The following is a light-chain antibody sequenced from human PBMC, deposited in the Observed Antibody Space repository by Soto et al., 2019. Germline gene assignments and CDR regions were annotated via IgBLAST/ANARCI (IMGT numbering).Light chain of an antibody. J-gene: IGLJ1*01. Sequence: PALTQPASVSGSPGQSIAITYTRTSSDVGLYNYVSWYQQHPDKVPKLIIYDVTNRPSGVSDRFSGSKSGNTASLTISGLQADDEADYYCSSFTTSSTYVFGTGTKVTVL. CDR2: DVT. CDR1: SSDVGLYNY. V-gene: IGLV2-14*01. CDR3: SSFTTSSTYV.